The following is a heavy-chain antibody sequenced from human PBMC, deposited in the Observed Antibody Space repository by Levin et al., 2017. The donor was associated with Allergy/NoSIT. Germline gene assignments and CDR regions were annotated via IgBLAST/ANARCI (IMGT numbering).Heavy chain of an antibody. J-gene: IGHJ5*02. V-gene: IGHV4-59*01. CDR2: IYDSGST. CDR1: GGSISSYY. D-gene: IGHD1-14*01. CDR3: ARSGVEPHLRLDP. Sequence: SQTLSLTCTVSGGSISSYYWSWIRQPPGKGLEWLGYIYDSGSTYHNPSLKSRVTISVDTSKNQFSLRLSSVTAADTAGYYCARSGVEPHLRLDPWGQGTLVTVSS.